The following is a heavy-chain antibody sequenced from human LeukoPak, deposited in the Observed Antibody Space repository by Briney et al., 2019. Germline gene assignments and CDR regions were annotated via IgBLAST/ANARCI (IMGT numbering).Heavy chain of an antibody. CDR3: ARGRVTYYDFWSGYPYFDY. CDR2: INHSGST. J-gene: IGHJ4*02. V-gene: IGHV4-34*01. D-gene: IGHD3-3*01. Sequence: GSLRLSCAASGFTFSTYAMSWVRQPPGKGLEWIGEINHSGSTNYNPSLKSRVTISVDTSKNQFSLKLSSVTAADTAVYYCARGRVTYYDFWSGYPYFDYWGQGTLVTVSS. CDR1: GFTFSTYA.